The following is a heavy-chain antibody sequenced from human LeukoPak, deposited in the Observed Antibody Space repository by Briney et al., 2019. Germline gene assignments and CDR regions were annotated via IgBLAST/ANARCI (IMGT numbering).Heavy chain of an antibody. CDR3: ARVGKILRFLEWSAYYYYMDV. Sequence: PSETLSLTCAVYVGSFSGYYWSWIRQPPGKGLEWIGEFKYSGSTNYNPSLKSRVTISVDKSKNQFSLKLSSVTDADTAVYYCARVGKILRFLEWSAYYYYMDVWGKGATVTVSS. V-gene: IGHV4-34*01. CDR2: FKYSGST. CDR1: VGSFSGYY. D-gene: IGHD3-3*01. J-gene: IGHJ6*03.